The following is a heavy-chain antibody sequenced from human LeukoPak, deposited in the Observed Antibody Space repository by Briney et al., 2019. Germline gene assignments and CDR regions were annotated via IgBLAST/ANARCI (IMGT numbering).Heavy chain of an antibody. V-gene: IGHV3-30-3*01. Sequence: GGSLRLSCAASGFTFDDYAMHWLRQAPGKGLEWVAVISYDGSNKYYADSVKGRFTISRDNSKNTLYLQMNSLRAEDTAVYYCARELRGGKFYYYGMDVWGQGTTVTVSS. J-gene: IGHJ6*02. D-gene: IGHD4-23*01. CDR1: GFTFDDYA. CDR3: ARELRGGKFYYYGMDV. CDR2: ISYDGSNK.